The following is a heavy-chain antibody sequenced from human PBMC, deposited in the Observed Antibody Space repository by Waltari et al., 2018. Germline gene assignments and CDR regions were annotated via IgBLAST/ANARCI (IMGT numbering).Heavy chain of an antibody. CDR3: ATDKALDAFDI. Sequence: EVQLVQSGAEVKKPGATVKVSCKASGYTFTDYYMHWVQQAPGKGLEWMGRVDPEDGETIYAEKFQGRVTITADTSTDTAYMEPSSLRSEDTAVYYCATDKALDAFDIWGQGTMVTVSS. CDR1: GYTFTDYY. CDR2: VDPEDGET. V-gene: IGHV1-69-2*01. J-gene: IGHJ3*02.